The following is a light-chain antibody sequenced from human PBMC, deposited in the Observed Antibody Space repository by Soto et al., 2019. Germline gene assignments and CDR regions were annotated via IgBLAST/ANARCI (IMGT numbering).Light chain of an antibody. CDR3: QQYTSPLP. CDR2: GAS. V-gene: IGKV3-20*01. Sequence: EIVLTQSPGTLSLSPGERATLSCRASQSVKNNYLAWYQQRPGQAPRLLIDGASSRAAGIPDRFIGSGSGTDFTLTISRLEPEDFAVYHCQQYTSPLPFGGGTKVDIK. CDR1: QSVKNNY. J-gene: IGKJ4*01.